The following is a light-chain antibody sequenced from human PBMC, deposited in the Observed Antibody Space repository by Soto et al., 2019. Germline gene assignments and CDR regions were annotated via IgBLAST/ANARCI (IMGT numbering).Light chain of an antibody. Sequence: EIVLTQSPGTLSLSPGERVTLSCRASQSIRSSSLAWYQQKPGQAPRIIIFGASGRATGIPDRFSGSGSGTDFTLTISRLEPEDFAVYYCQQYGSLSWTFGQGTKVDIK. V-gene: IGKV3-20*01. CDR1: QSIRSSS. CDR3: QQYGSLSWT. CDR2: GAS. J-gene: IGKJ1*01.